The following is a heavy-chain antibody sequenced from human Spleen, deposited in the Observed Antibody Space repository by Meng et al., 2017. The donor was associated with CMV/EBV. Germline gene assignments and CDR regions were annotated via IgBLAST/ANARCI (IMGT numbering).Heavy chain of an antibody. Sequence: GSLRLSCTVSGYSISSGYYWGWIRQPPGKGLEWIGSIYHSGSTYYNPSLKSRVTISVDTSKNQFSLKLSSVTAADTAVYYCARDPRVNGMDVWGQGTTVTVSS. J-gene: IGHJ6*02. CDR1: GYSISSGYY. CDR2: IYHSGST. V-gene: IGHV4-38-2*02. CDR3: ARDPRVNGMDV. D-gene: IGHD3-10*01.